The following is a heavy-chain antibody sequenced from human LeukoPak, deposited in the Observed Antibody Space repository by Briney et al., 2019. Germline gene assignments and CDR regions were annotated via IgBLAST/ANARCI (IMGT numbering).Heavy chain of an antibody. Sequence: SETLSLTCTVSGDSISNYYWSWIRQPAGKGLEWIGRIYTSGSTNYNPSLKSRVIMSVDTSKNQFSLKLSSVTAADTAVYYCARGRRNSITIFGVVIRARRAFDYWGQGTLVTVSS. CDR2: IYTSGST. CDR1: GDSISNYY. D-gene: IGHD3-3*01. CDR3: ARGRRNSITIFGVVIRARRAFDY. V-gene: IGHV4-4*07. J-gene: IGHJ4*02.